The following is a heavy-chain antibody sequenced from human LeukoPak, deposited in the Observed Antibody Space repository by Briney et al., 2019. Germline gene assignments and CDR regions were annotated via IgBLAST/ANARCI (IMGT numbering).Heavy chain of an antibody. Sequence: GASVKVSCKASGYTFTGYYMHWVRQAPGQGLEWMGRINPTSGGTNYAQKFQGRVTMTRDTSISTAYMELSRLRSDDTAVYYCARDQTDYSNYGPHRYGMDVWGQGTTVTVSS. J-gene: IGHJ6*02. V-gene: IGHV1-2*06. D-gene: IGHD4-11*01. CDR3: ARDQTDYSNYGPHRYGMDV. CDR1: GYTFTGYY. CDR2: INPTSGGT.